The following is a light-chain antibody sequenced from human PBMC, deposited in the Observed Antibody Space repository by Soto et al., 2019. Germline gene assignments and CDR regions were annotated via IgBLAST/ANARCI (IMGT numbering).Light chain of an antibody. J-gene: IGKJ2*01. CDR3: QQYYSSVT. V-gene: IGKV4-1*01. CDR1: QTVFHTSYNKDF. CDR2: WAS. Sequence: DIVMTQSPDSLSVSLGERATINCKSNQTVFHTSYNKDFLAWYQQKAGQPPKLLFYWASTRESGVPARFSGGGSGTDFSLTISSLQPEDVAVYYCQQYYSSVTFGQGTKLEIK.